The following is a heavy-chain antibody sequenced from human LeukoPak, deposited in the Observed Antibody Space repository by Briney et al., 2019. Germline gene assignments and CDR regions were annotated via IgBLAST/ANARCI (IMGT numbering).Heavy chain of an antibody. D-gene: IGHD6-13*01. CDR1: GFTFSSYS. Sequence: SGGSLRLSCAASGFTFSSYSMDWVRQAPGKRLEWGSYISGSSSTIYYADSVKGRFTISRDNGKNTLYLQMNSLRAEDTAVYYCARGSGDVASAGFHIYSYGMDVGGQATTVTVS. J-gene: IGHJ6*02. CDR2: ISGSSSTI. CDR3: ARGSGDVASAGFHIYSYGMDV. V-gene: IGHV3-48*01.